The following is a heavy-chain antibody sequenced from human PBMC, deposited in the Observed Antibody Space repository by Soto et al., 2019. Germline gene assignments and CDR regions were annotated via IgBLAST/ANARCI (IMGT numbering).Heavy chain of an antibody. D-gene: IGHD3-3*01. Sequence: EVQLLESGGGLVQPGGSLRLSCSASGFTFTSYAMSWVRQAPGKGLEWVAGISGSGGDTKSADSVKGRFTISRDNFKNMLYRQMSRLRAEVSVVYCWDERAFWPLYRAGVTSWGQANLVTVSS. J-gene: IGHJ5*02. CDR2: ISGSGGDT. V-gene: IGHV3-23*01. CDR3: DERAFWPLYRAGVTS. CDR1: GFTFTSYA.